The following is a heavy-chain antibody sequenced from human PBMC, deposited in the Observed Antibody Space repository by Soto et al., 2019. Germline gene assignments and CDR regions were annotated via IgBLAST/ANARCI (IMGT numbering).Heavy chain of an antibody. Sequence: SETLSLTCTVSGGSISGYYWSWIRQSPSRGLEWLGRTYYRSKWYNDYAVSVKSRITINPDTSKNQFSLQLNSVTPEDTAVYYCAREAAAAGTDAFDIWGQGTMVTVSS. CDR1: GGSISGYY. D-gene: IGHD6-13*01. J-gene: IGHJ3*02. CDR3: AREAAAAGTDAFDI. V-gene: IGHV6-1*01. CDR2: TYYRSKWYN.